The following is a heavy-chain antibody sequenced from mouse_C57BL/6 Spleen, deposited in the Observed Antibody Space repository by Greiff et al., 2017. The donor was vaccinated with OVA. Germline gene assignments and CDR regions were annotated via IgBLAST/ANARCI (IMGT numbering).Heavy chain of an antibody. D-gene: IGHD1-1*01. J-gene: IGHJ3*01. CDR1: GYTFTSYW. Sequence: QVHVKQPGAELVKPGASVKLSCKASGYTFTSYWMHWVKQRPGQGLEWIGMIHPNSGSTNYNEKFKSKATLTVDKSSSTAYMQLSSLTSEDSAVYDCASEYECGSSPWLAYWGQGTLVTVSA. V-gene: IGHV1-64*01. CDR2: IHPNSGST. CDR3: ASEYECGSSPWLAY.